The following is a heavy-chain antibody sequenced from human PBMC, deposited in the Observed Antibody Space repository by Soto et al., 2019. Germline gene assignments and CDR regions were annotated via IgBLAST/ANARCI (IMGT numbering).Heavy chain of an antibody. J-gene: IGHJ4*02. CDR2: IKQDGSEK. Sequence: GGSLRLSCAASGFTFRDYWMSWVRQAPGKGLEWVATIKQDGSEKYYVDSVEGRFTISRDNSKNTLYLQMSSLRAEDTAVYYCARDPYYDFWSGSTYFDYWGQGTLVTVSS. D-gene: IGHD3-3*01. CDR3: ARDPYYDFWSGSTYFDY. CDR1: GFTFRDYW. V-gene: IGHV3-7*01.